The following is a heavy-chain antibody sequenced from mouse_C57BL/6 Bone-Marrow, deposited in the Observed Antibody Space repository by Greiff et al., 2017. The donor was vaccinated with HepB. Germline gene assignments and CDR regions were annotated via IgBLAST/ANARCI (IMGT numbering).Heavy chain of an antibody. J-gene: IGHJ2*01. CDR1: GYSFTDYN. CDR3: AKGRSFDY. V-gene: IGHV1-39*01. CDR2: INPNYGTT. Sequence: VQLQQSGPELVKPGASVKISCKTSGYSFTDYNRNWVKQINGKSLEWIGVINPNYGTTSYNQKFKGKATLTVDQSSSTAYMQLNSLTSEESAVYYCAKGRSFDYWGEGTTLTVSS.